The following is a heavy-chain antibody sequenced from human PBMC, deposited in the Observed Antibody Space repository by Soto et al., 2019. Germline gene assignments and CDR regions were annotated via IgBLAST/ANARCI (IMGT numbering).Heavy chain of an antibody. J-gene: IGHJ4*02. Sequence: QVQLVESGGGVVQPGRSLRLSCAASGFTFSSYAMHRVRRAPGKGLEWVAVISYDGSNKYYADSVKGRFTISRDNSKNTLYLQMNSLRAEDTAVYYCARDPVAYCGGDCRTFDYWGQGTLVTVSS. CDR1: GFTFSSYA. D-gene: IGHD2-21*02. CDR3: ARDPVAYCGGDCRTFDY. CDR2: ISYDGSNK. V-gene: IGHV3-30-3*01.